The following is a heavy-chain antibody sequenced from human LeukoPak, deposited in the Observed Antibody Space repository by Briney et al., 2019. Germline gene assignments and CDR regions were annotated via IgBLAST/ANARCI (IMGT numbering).Heavy chain of an antibody. D-gene: IGHD2-21*02. Sequence: PGGSLRLSCADSGFTFSTYWMSWVRQAPGKGLEWVANIKQDGTEKYYVDSVKGRFTISRDNAKNSLYLQMNSLRAEDTAVYYCARVQGDLKDAFDIWGQGTMVTVSS. CDR3: ARVQGDLKDAFDI. CDR2: IKQDGTEK. J-gene: IGHJ3*02. V-gene: IGHV3-7*01. CDR1: GFTFSTYW.